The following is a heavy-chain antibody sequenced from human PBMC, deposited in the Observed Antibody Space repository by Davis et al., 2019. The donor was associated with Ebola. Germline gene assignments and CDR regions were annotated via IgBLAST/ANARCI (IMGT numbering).Heavy chain of an antibody. J-gene: IGHJ6*02. Sequence: HTGGSLRLSCAASGFTFSSYWMHWVRQAPGKGLVWVSRINSDGSSTSHADSVKGRFTISRDNAKNTLYLQMNSLRAEDTAVYYCARRQAAATRYYYYYGMDVWGQGTTVTVSS. V-gene: IGHV3-74*01. CDR2: INSDGSST. CDR1: GFTFSSYW. CDR3: ARRQAAATRYYYYYGMDV. D-gene: IGHD2-15*01.